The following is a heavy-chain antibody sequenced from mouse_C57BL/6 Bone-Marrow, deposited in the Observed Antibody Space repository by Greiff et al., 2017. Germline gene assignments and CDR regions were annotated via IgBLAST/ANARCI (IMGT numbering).Heavy chain of an antibody. CDR2: IYPGSGST. J-gene: IGHJ3*01. V-gene: IGHV1-55*01. CDR3: ARPSYYYGPAWFAY. Sequence: QVQLKQPGAELVKPGASVKMSCKASGYTFTSYWITWVKQRPGQGLEWIGDIYPGSGSTNYNEKFKSKATLTVDTSSSTAYMQLSSLSYEDSAVYYCARPSYYYGPAWFAYWGQGTLVTVSA. D-gene: IGHD1-1*01. CDR1: GYTFTSYW.